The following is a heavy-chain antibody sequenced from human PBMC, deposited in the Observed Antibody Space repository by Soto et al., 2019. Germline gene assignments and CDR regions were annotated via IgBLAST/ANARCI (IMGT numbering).Heavy chain of an antibody. D-gene: IGHD3-9*01. CDR1: GFNFRSHG. V-gene: IGHV3-21*01. Sequence: GGFNRLRNAASGFNFRSHGMHWVLQEPGKGLEWVSSISSSSSYIYYADSVKGRFTISRDNAKNSLYLQMNSLRAEDTAVFFFAKDGNCIIFTVYVAAFRGQGTLV. CDR2: ISSSSSYI. CDR3: AKDGNCIIFTVYVAAF. J-gene: IGHJ4*02.